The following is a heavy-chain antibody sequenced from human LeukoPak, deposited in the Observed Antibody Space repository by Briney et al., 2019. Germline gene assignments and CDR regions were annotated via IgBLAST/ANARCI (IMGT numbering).Heavy chain of an antibody. CDR3: ARYCSSTSCYSYYYGMDV. V-gene: IGHV1-8*01. D-gene: IGHD2-2*01. CDR1: GYTFTSYD. CDR2: MNPNSGNT. J-gene: IGHJ6*02. Sequence: GASVKVSCKASGYTFTSYDINWVRQATGQGLEWMGWMNPNSGNTGYAQKFQGRVTMTRNTSISTAYMELSSLRSEDTAVYYCARYCSSTSCYSYYYGMDVWGQGTTVTVSS.